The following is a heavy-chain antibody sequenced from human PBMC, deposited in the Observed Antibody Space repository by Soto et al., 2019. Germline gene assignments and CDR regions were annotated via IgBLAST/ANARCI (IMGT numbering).Heavy chain of an antibody. V-gene: IGHV3-21*01. Sequence: PGGSLRLSCAASGFTFSSYSMNWVRQAPWKGLEWVSSISSSSSYIYYADSVKGRFTISRDNAKNSLYLQMNSLRAEDTAVYYCARDSSSWSLQTFFDYWGQGTLVTVSS. CDR2: ISSSSSYI. D-gene: IGHD6-13*01. J-gene: IGHJ4*02. CDR1: GFTFSSYS. CDR3: ARDSSSWSLQTFFDY.